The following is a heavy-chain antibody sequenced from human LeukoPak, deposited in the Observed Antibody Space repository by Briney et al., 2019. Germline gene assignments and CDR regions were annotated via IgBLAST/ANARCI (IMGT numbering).Heavy chain of an antibody. J-gene: IGHJ6*02. CDR1: GGSISGFY. CDR2: IHYSGST. V-gene: IGHV4-59*03. D-gene: IGHD3-16*01. CDR3: AKFGLYYNMDV. Sequence: SETLSLTCAVSGGSISGFYWTWIRQPPGKGLEFIGQIHYSGSTDYNTSLKSRITMSVDTSKNQFFLSLNSVTAADTAVYYCAKFGLYYNMDVWGQGTTVTVSS.